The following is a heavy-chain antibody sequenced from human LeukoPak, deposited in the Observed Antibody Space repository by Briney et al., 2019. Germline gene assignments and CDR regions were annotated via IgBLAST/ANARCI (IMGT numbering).Heavy chain of an antibody. CDR3: ARKVYSSSWQTSVGLDY. CDR2: ISGSGGST. J-gene: IGHJ4*02. V-gene: IGHV3-23*01. CDR1: GFTFSSYA. D-gene: IGHD6-13*01. Sequence: PGGSLRLSCAASGFTFSSYAMSWVRQAPGKGLEWASAISGSGGSTYYADSVKGRFTISRDNSKNSLYLQMNSLRAEDTAVYYCARKVYSSSWQTSVGLDYWGQGTLVTVSS.